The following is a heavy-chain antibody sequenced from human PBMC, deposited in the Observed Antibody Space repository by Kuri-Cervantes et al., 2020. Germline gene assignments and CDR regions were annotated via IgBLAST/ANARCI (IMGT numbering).Heavy chain of an antibody. Sequence: ASVKVSCKASGYTFTSYAMHWVRRAPGQRLEWMGWINAGNGNTKYSQKFQGRVTITRDTSASTAYMELSSLRSEDTAVYYCARDQEAYYYYYMDVWGKGTTVTVSS. J-gene: IGHJ6*03. V-gene: IGHV1-3*01. CDR2: INAGNGNT. CDR1: GYTFTSYA. CDR3: ARDQEAYYYYYMDV.